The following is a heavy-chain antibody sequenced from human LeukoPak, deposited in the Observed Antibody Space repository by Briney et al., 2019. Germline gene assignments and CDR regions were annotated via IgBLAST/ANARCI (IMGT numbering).Heavy chain of an antibody. CDR2: IKPDGSAQ. CDR3: ARGGGRDPFNVAY. J-gene: IGHJ4*02. D-gene: IGHD3-10*01. V-gene: IGHV3-7*04. CDR1: GFTFSNYW. Sequence: PWGSLRLSCAASGFTFSNYWMSWVRQAPGRGLEWVANIKPDGSAQYYVDSVKGRFTISRDNAKNSLYLQMNSLRVEDTAVYYCARGGGRDPFNVAYWGQGTHVTVSS.